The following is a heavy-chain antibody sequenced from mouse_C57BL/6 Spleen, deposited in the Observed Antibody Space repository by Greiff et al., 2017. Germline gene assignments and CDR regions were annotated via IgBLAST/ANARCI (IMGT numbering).Heavy chain of an antibody. Sequence: QVQLKESGAELVRPGTSVKMSCKASGYTFTNYWIGWAKQRPGHGLEWIGDIYPGGGYTNYNEKFKGKATTTADKSSITAYLRFSSLTSEDSALYYCARSSYGYGGDYYAMDCWGQGTSVTVSS. J-gene: IGHJ4*01. D-gene: IGHD2-9*01. CDR3: ARSSYGYGGDYYAMDC. CDR1: GYTFTNYW. V-gene: IGHV1-63*01. CDR2: IYPGGGYT.